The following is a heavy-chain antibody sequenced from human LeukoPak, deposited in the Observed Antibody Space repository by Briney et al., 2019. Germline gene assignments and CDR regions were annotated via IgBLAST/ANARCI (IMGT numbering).Heavy chain of an antibody. CDR1: RFTFNTYA. Sequence: GGSLRLSCAASRFTFNTYAVNWVRQAPGKGLEWVSAISGNGDITYYADSVRGRFTISRDNSKNTLYLQMYSLRAEDTAVYYCARVKRDCSGGSCYSYDYWGQGTLVTVSS. J-gene: IGHJ4*02. CDR2: ISGNGDIT. CDR3: ARVKRDCSGGSCYSYDY. V-gene: IGHV3-23*01. D-gene: IGHD2-15*01.